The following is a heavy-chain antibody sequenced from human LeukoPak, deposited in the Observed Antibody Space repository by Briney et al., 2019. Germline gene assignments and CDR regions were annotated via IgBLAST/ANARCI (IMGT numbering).Heavy chain of an antibody. J-gene: IGHJ4*02. V-gene: IGHV1-2*06. CDR1: GYTFTGYY. Sequence: ASVKVSCKASGYTFTGYYMQWVRQAPGQGLEWMGRINPNSGDIDYAQKFQGRVTMTRDTSTSTGYMELSRLTSDDTAVYYCVREGSSWSYWGQGTLVTVPS. CDR3: VREGSSWSY. CDR2: INPNSGDI. D-gene: IGHD6-13*01.